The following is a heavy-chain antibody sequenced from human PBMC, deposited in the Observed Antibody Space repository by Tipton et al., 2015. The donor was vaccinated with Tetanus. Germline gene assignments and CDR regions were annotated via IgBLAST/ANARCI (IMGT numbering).Heavy chain of an antibody. CDR3: ARANNEFPKKGPFDY. Sequence: TLSLTCTVSGDSISSGDFYWSWIRQHPGKGLEWIGYIYDSGSTYYNPSLKSRVTISEDRSKNQISLRLRSVTAADTAVYYCARANNEFPKKGPFDYWGQGALVLVSS. J-gene: IGHJ4*02. CDR1: GDSISSGDFY. V-gene: IGHV4-31*03. CDR2: IYDSGST. D-gene: IGHD1-1*01.